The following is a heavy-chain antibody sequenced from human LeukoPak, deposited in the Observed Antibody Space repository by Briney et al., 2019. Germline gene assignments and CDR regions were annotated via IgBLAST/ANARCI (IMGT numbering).Heavy chain of an antibody. CDR2: FHTSGST. CDR3: ARVGVTMIDY. CDR1: GGPISSYY. D-gene: IGHD3-22*01. Sequence: RVTETLSFTCTVPGGPISSYYGRWSPRPAGKGLEWRGRFHTSGSTNYNPSLRSRVTMSVDTSENQFSLKLSSVTAADTAVYYCARVGVTMIDYWGQGTLVTVSS. V-gene: IGHV4-4*07. J-gene: IGHJ4*02.